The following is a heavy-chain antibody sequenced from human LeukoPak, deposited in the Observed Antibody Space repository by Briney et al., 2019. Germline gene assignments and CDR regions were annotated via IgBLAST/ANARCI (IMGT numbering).Heavy chain of an antibody. CDR3: AKVAVWFYYGLDV. CDR1: GFTFGFSLRNYA. CDR2: ISGSGDST. Sequence: PGGSLRLSCVGSGFTFGFSLRNYAMSWVRQAPGKGLEWVSAISGSGDSTYYADSVKGRFIISRDNSKNSLYLQMSSLRAEDTAIYYCAKVAVWFYYGLDVWGQGTTVTVSS. V-gene: IGHV3-23*01. D-gene: IGHD3-9*01. J-gene: IGHJ6*02.